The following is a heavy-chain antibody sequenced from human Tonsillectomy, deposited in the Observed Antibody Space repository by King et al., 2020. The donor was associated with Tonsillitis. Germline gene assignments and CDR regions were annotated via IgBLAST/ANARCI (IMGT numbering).Heavy chain of an antibody. J-gene: IGHJ4*02. CDR3: AKVQGYDFWSGYPYDY. CDR2: ISTSGGST. D-gene: IGHD3-3*01. CDR1: CFTFSRYA. Sequence: VQLVESGGGLVQPGGSLILSCSASCFTFSRYAMSWVPQAPGKGLDLVSTISTSGGSTYYADSVKGRFTISRDNSKNTLYLQMNSLRAEDTAVYYCAKVQGYDFWSGYPYDYWGQGTLVTVSS. V-gene: IGHV3-23*04.